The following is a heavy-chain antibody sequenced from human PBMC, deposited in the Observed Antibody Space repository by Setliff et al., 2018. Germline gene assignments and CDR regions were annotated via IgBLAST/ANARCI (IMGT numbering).Heavy chain of an antibody. J-gene: IGHJ3*01. CDR3: AKEQEITLVPGIIPDAFDL. D-gene: IGHD3-10*01. V-gene: IGHV3-30*02. Sequence: GGSLRLSCAASGFTLNTDGISWVRQAPGKGLEWVTFIRSDGNKKYFGDSVKGRFSISRDNSKNTVYLQMNSLKIEDTAVYFCAKEQEITLVPGIIPDAFDLWGQGTMVTVSS. CDR1: GFTLNTDG. CDR2: IRSDGNKK.